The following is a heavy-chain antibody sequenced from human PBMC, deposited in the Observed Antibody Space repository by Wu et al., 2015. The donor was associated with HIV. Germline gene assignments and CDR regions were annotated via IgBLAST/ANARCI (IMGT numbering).Heavy chain of an antibody. Sequence: QVQLVQSGAEVKKPGASVKVSCKASGYTFTGYYMHWVRQAPGQGLEWMGWINPNSGGTNYAQKFQDRVTMTRDTSISAAYMEMARLTSDDTAIYYCARGRGWHYDAFQYWGQGTLVTVSS. J-gene: IGHJ4*02. CDR1: GYTFTGYY. CDR2: INPNSGGT. CDR3: ARGRGWHYDAFQY. V-gene: IGHV1-2*02. D-gene: IGHD3-22*01.